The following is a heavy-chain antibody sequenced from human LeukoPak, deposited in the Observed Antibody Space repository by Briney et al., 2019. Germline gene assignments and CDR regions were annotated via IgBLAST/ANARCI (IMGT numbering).Heavy chain of an antibody. V-gene: IGHV3-53*01. J-gene: IGHJ4*02. CDR3: ARDRYYYDSSGYYEHYLDY. CDR1: GGSFSGYY. CDR2: IYGGGST. Sequence: ETLSLTCAVYGGSFSGYYWSWIRQPPGKGLEWVSVIYGGGSTYYADSVKGRFTISGDNSKNTLYLQMNSLRAEDTAVYYCARDRYYYDSSGYYEHYLDYWGQGTLVTVSS. D-gene: IGHD3-22*01.